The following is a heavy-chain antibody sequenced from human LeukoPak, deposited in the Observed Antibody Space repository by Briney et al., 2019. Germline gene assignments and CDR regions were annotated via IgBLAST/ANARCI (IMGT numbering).Heavy chain of an antibody. CDR3: ARLSGWPAYYMDV. CDR2: IYYSGST. CDR1: GGSISSYY. Sequence: SETLSLTCTVSGGSISSYYWSWIRQPPGKGLEWIGYIYYSGSTNYNPSLKSRVTISVDTSKNQFSLKLSSVTAADTAVYYCARLSGWPAYYMDVWGKGTTATVSS. J-gene: IGHJ6*03. D-gene: IGHD6-19*01. V-gene: IGHV4-59*08.